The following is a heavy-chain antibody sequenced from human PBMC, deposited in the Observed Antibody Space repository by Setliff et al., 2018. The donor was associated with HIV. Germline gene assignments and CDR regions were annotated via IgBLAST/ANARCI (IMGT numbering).Heavy chain of an antibody. Sequence: HPGGSLRLSCAASGFSFSNSAMHWVRQASGKGLEWVGRIRTKANSYATAYGAAVKGRFTISRDDSKNTAYLQMNSLKTEDTAVYYCTKVGYCSSASCYASDYWGQGTLVTVSS. V-gene: IGHV3-73*01. CDR2: IRTKANSYAT. CDR1: GFSFSNSA. D-gene: IGHD2-2*01. CDR3: TKVGYCSSASCYASDY. J-gene: IGHJ4*02.